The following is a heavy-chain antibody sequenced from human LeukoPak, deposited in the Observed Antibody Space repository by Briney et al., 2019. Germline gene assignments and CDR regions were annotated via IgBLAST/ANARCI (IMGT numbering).Heavy chain of an antibody. CDR1: GFTFSSYA. Sequence: GGSLRLSCAASGFTFSSYAMHWVRQAPGKGLEWVAVISYDGSNSYYADSVKGRFTVSRDNSKNTLYLQVSSLTAEDTAVYYCARGWGSMAAYHFGYWGQGTLVTVSS. CDR3: ARGWGSMAAYHFGY. D-gene: IGHD2/OR15-2a*01. J-gene: IGHJ4*02. V-gene: IGHV3-30-3*01. CDR2: ISYDGSNS.